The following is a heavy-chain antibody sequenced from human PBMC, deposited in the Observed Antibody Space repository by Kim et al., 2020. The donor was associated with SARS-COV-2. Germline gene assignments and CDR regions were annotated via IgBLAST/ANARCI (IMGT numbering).Heavy chain of an antibody. J-gene: IGHJ1*01. CDR3: ARVYGSGTYYKGYLQH. D-gene: IGHD3-10*01. V-gene: IGHV4-34*01. Sequence: SLKSRVTILVDTSKNQFSLKLSSVTAADTAVYYCARVYGSGTYYKGYLQHWGQGTLVTVSS.